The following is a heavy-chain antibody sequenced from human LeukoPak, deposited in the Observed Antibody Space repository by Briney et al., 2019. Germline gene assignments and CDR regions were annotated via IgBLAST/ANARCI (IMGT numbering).Heavy chain of an antibody. CDR1: GFTFSSNW. V-gene: IGHV3-74*01. Sequence: PGGSLRLSCAASGFTFSSNWIHWVRQAPGKGLVWVSRINADGSITSYADSVKGRFTVSRDNAKNTVYLQMNSLRVDDTAVYLCVRFSPPDYWGQGTLVTVSS. J-gene: IGHJ4*02. CDR2: INADGSIT. CDR3: VRFSPPDY.